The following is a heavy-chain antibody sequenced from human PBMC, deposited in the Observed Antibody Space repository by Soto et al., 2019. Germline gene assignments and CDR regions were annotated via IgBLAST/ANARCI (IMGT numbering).Heavy chain of an antibody. CDR2: MSGSVNST. D-gene: IGHD3-16*02. J-gene: IGHJ4*02. CDR3: AKGGHYRH. V-gene: IGHV3-23*01. Sequence: EVQLLQSGGGLVQPGGSLRLSCIASGFSFSSYAMSWVRQAPGTGLEWVSVMSGSVNSTYYADSVKGRFTISRDNSKNTLYLQMNSLRADDTAVYYCAKGGHYRHWGQGTLVTVSS. CDR1: GFSFSSYA.